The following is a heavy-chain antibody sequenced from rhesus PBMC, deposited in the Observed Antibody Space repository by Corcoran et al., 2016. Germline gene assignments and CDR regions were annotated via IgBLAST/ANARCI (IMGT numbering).Heavy chain of an antibody. CDR2: FNSGEGST. J-gene: IGHJ4*01. Sequence: EVQLVETGGGLVQPGGSLKLSCAASGFTFSSYGMSWVRQAPGKGLAWVSAFNSGEGSTYYAESVKGRFTISRDNSKNTLSLQMNSLRAEDTAGYYCAKDEDYGNLLYWGQGVLVTVSS. CDR1: GFTFSSYG. CDR3: AKDEDYGNLLY. V-gene: IGHV3S5*01. D-gene: IGHD4-35*01.